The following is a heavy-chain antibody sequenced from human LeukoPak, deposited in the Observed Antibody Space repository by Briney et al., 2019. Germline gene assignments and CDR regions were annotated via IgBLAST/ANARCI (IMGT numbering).Heavy chain of an antibody. J-gene: IGHJ4*02. CDR2: ISAYNGNT. CDR1: GGTFSSYA. V-gene: IGHV1-18*01. CDR3: ARVRDSSGWYYFDY. D-gene: IGHD6-19*01. Sequence: GASVKVSCKASGGTFSSYAISWVRQAPGQGLEWMGWISAYNGNTNYAQKLQGRVTMTTDTSTSTAYMELRSLRSDDTAVYYCARVRDSSGWYYFDYWGQGTLVTVSS.